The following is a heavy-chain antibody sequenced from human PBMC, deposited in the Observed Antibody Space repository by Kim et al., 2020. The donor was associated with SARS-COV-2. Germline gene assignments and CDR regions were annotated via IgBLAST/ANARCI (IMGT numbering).Heavy chain of an antibody. V-gene: IGHV4-39*01. D-gene: IGHD5-12*01. J-gene: IGHJ4*02. Sequence: SETLSLTCTVSGGSIRSSSHNWGWIRQSPGKGLEYIGSIFSYSGSTYYNPSLKSRVTISVDTAKNQFSLKLSSVTAADTAVYYCARQLKYSGYWSSNIDFWGQGTLVPVSS. CDR2: IFSYSGST. CDR1: GGSIRSSSHN. CDR3: ARQLKYSGYWSSNIDF.